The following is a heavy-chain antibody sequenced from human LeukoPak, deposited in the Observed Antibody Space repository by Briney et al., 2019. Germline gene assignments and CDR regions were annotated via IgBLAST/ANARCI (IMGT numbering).Heavy chain of an antibody. Sequence: GGSLRLSCAASGFTFSTYTMHSVRQAPGKGLDWVSGIVGSNGKTYYADSVKGRFTISRDNSKNTLYLQMNSLRAEDTAVYFCAKDYRPEGYNDLDSWGQETQVTVSS. J-gene: IGHJ4*02. D-gene: IGHD3-3*01. CDR1: GFTFSTYT. CDR2: IVGSNGKT. CDR3: AKDYRPEGYNDLDS. V-gene: IGHV3-23*01.